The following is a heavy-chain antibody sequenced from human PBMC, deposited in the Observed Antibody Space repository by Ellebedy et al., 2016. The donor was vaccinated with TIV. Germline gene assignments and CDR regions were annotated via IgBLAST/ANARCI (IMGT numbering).Heavy chain of an antibody. V-gene: IGHV3-23*01. CDR1: GFSSSDFA. CDR3: AREGFGAWFDT. CDR2: ISGGGGTNT. D-gene: IGHD3-3*01. Sequence: GESLKISCAISGFSSSDFAMSWVRQAPGKGLEWVSFISGGGGTNTYYADSVKGRFTISRDYSRKTVYLQMNSLRPDDTAVYYCAREGFGAWFDTWGQGTLVTVSS. J-gene: IGHJ5*02.